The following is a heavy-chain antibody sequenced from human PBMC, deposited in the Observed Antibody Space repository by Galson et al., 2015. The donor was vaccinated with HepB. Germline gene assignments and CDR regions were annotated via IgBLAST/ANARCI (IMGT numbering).Heavy chain of an antibody. CDR3: ARVADADYGDHSHFDY. D-gene: IGHD4-17*01. CDR2: ISSSTTYT. Sequence: RLSCAASGFTFSDYYMSWIRQALGKGLEWLSYISSSTTYTNYADSVKGRFTISRDNAKNSLFLQINSLRAEDTAVYYCARVADADYGDHSHFDYWGQGALVTVSS. J-gene: IGHJ4*02. V-gene: IGHV3-11*06. CDR1: GFTFSDYY.